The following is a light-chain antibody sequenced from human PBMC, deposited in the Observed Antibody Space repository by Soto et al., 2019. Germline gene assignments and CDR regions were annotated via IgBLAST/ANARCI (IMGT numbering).Light chain of an antibody. J-gene: IGKJ5*01. V-gene: IGKV3-11*01. CDR2: DAS. Sequence: EIVLTQSPATLSLSPGERATLSCRASQSVGMYLAWYQQKPGQPPRLLIYDASNRVTGIPARFSGSGSGTDFTLTISSLEPEDFALYYCQHYQSGHPIAFGQGTRLEIK. CDR1: QSVGMY. CDR3: QHYQSGHPIA.